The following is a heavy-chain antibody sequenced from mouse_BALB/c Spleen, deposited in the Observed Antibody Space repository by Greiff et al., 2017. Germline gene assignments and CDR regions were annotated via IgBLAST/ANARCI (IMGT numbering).Heavy chain of an antibody. J-gene: IGHJ4*01. CDR2: ISSGGSYT. Sequence: EVQLQESGGDLVKPGGSLKLSCAASGFTFSSYGMSWVRQTPDKRLEWVATISSGGSYTYYPDSVKGRFTISRDNAKNTLYLQMSSLKSEDTAMYYCARPSAMDYWGQGTSVTVSS. CDR3: ARPSAMDY. V-gene: IGHV5-6*01. CDR1: GFTFSSYG.